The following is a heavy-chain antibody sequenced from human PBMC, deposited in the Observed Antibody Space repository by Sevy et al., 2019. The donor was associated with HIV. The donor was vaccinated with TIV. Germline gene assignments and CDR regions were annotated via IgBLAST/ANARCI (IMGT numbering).Heavy chain of an antibody. J-gene: IGHJ4*02. Sequence: ASVKVSCKASGYTFTNYYLHWVRQAPGQGLEWMGIIHPSGGRTSYAQKFQGRVTMTSDTSTTTVYMDLSSLRSEDTAVCYCARGNYYDNSGFPLYYFDYWGRGTPVTVSS. CDR3: ARGNYYDNSGFPLYYFDY. CDR1: GYTFTNYY. D-gene: IGHD3-22*01. CDR2: IHPSGGRT. V-gene: IGHV1-46*01.